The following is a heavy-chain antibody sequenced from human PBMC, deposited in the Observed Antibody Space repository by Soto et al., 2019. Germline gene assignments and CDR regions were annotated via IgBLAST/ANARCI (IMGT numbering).Heavy chain of an antibody. D-gene: IGHD6-13*01. Sequence: QVQLQESGPGLVRPSGTVSLTFAVSGLSISSDNWWSWVRQPPGKGLEWIGEIHHSGSTNYNPSLKRRVTMSVVPSKDLFSVTLNSVTAADTVFYYCARDQGSHPGDWGQGNLVSVSS. J-gene: IGHJ4*02. CDR3: ARDQGSHPGD. V-gene: IGHV4-4*02. CDR1: GLSISSDNW. CDR2: IHHSGST.